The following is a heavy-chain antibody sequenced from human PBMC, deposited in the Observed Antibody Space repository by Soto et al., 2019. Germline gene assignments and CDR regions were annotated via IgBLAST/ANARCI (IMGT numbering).Heavy chain of an antibody. V-gene: IGHV4-31*03. J-gene: IGHJ3*02. CDR2: SYYSGST. Sequence: QVQLQESGPGLVKPSQTLSLTCTVSGGSISSGGYYWSWIRQHPGKGLEWSGYSYYSGSTYYNPSLESRVTLSVDTSKNQFSLTLSSVTAADTAVYYCARGREGTVVYGEEAFDIWGQGTMVTVSS. D-gene: IGHD4-17*01. CDR1: GGSISSGGYY. CDR3: ARGREGTVVYGEEAFDI.